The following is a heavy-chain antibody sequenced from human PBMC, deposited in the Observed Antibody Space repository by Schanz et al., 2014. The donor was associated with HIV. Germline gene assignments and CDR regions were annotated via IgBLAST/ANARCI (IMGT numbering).Heavy chain of an antibody. CDR3: AKGLQKFDWRSPFAY. CDR2: INTRTGDT. CDR1: GYTFSDYY. Sequence: QVQLVQSGAEVKMPGASVKVSCKSSGYTFSDYYMHWLRQAPGQGLEWMGWINTRTGDTIYAERLQGRVTLTRDTSINTAYMTLSRLGSDDTAVYFCAKGLQKFDWRSPFAYWGQGTLLTVSS. J-gene: IGHJ4*02. V-gene: IGHV1-2*02. D-gene: IGHD3-9*01.